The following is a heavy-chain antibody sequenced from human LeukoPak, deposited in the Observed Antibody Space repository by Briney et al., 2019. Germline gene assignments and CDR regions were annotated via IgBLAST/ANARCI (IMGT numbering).Heavy chain of an antibody. J-gene: IGHJ4*02. Sequence: SETLSLTCTVSGGSISSSSYYWGWIRQPPGKELEWIGSIYYSGTTYYNPSLKSRVTISEDTSKNQFSLRLSSVTAADTAVYYCTRHVRGDGYNRYVDYWGQGTLVTVSS. V-gene: IGHV4-39*01. CDR1: GGSISSSSYY. D-gene: IGHD5-24*01. CDR3: TRHVRGDGYNRYVDY. CDR2: IYYSGTT.